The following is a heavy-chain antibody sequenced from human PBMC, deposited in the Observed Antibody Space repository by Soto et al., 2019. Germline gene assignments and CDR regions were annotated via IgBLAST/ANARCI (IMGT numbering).Heavy chain of an antibody. CDR1: GFTFDDYA. CDR2: ISWNSGSI. J-gene: IGHJ4*02. CDR3: AKVRGPYYDFWSGPIDY. Sequence: PGGSLRLSCAASGFTFDDYAMHWVRQAPGKGLEWVSGISWNSGSIGYADSVKGRFTISRDNAKNSLYLQMNSLRAEDTALYYCAKVRGPYYDFWSGPIDYWGQGTLVTVSS. D-gene: IGHD3-3*01. V-gene: IGHV3-9*01.